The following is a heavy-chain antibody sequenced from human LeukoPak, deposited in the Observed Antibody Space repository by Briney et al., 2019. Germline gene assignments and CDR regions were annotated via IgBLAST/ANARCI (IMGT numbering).Heavy chain of an antibody. CDR3: ARSGWLPRSGWFDP. J-gene: IGHJ5*02. D-gene: IGHD5-24*01. CDR2: INHSGST. V-gene: IGHV4-34*01. CDR1: GGSFSGYY. Sequence: SETLSLTCAVYGGSFSGYYRSWIRQPPGKGLEWIGEINHSGSTNYNPSLKSRVTISVDTSKNQFSLKLSSVTAADTAVYYCARSGWLPRSGWFDPWGQGTLVTVSS.